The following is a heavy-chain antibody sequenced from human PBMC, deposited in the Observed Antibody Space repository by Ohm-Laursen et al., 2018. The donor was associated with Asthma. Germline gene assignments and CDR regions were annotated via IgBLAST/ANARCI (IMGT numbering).Heavy chain of an antibody. J-gene: IGHJ6*02. CDR3: ARTTISEYSGYDPSYYYYGMDV. CDR1: GFSLSTSGMC. D-gene: IGHD5-12*01. CDR2: IDWDDDK. Sequence: TQTLTLTCTFSGFSLSTSGMCVSWIRQPPGKALEWLALIDWDDDKYYSTSLKTRLTISKDTSKNQVVLTMTNMDPVDTATYYCARTTISEYSGYDPSYYYYGMDVWGQGTTVTVSS. V-gene: IGHV2-70*01.